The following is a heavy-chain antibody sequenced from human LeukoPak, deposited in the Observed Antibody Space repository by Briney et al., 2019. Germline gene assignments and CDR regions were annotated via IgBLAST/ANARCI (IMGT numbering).Heavy chain of an antibody. CDR1: GYTFTGYY. J-gene: IGHJ4*02. CDR2: INPYSGGT. V-gene: IGHV1-2*02. Sequence: ASVKVSCKASGYTFTGYYVHWVRQAPGQGLEWMGWINPYSGGTNYAQKFQGRVTMTRDTSISTAYMELSSLKSDDTAVYYCARVAMSGIGSDDFWGQGTLVTVSS. D-gene: IGHD1-26*01. CDR3: ARVAMSGIGSDDF.